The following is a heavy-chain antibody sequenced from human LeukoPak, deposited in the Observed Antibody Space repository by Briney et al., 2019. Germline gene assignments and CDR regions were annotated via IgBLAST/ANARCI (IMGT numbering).Heavy chain of an antibody. D-gene: IGHD5-18*01. V-gene: IGHV1-2*02. CDR3: ARVDTAMVGGYYFGY. J-gene: IGHJ4*02. CDR1: GYTFTGYY. CDR2: INPNSGGT. Sequence: ASVKVSCKASGYTFTGYYMHWVRQAPGQGLEWMGWINPNSGGTNYAQKFQGRVTMTRDTSISTAYMELSRLRSDDTAVYYCARVDTAMVGGYYFGYWGQGTLVTVSS.